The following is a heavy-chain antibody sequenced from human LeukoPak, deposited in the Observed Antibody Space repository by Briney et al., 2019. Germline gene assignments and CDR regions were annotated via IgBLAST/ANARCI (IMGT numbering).Heavy chain of an antibody. CDR1: GFTFSAYT. J-gene: IGHJ4*02. CDR3: AKYRLGPTSEFDL. D-gene: IGHD1-26*01. V-gene: IGHV3-23*01. Sequence: GGSLRLSCAASGFTFSAYTMAWVRQVPGRGLDWVSSLSGSLDRTYYADSVQGRFTISRDNVKNILYLEMNTLRVEDTALYYCAKYRLGPTSEFDLWGQGTLVTVSS. CDR2: LSGSLDRT.